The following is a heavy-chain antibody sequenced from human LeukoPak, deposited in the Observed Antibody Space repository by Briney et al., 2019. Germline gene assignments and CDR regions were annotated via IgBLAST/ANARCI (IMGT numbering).Heavy chain of an antibody. J-gene: IGHJ4*02. D-gene: IGHD2-15*01. Sequence: SETLSLTCTVSGGSISSYYWSWLRQPPGKGVEWIGYIYYSGSTNYNPSLKSRVTISVDTSKNQFSLKLSSVTAADTAVYYCARGARVAPFDYWGQGTLVTVSS. CDR1: GGSISSYY. CDR3: ARGARVAPFDY. CDR2: IYYSGST. V-gene: IGHV4-59*01.